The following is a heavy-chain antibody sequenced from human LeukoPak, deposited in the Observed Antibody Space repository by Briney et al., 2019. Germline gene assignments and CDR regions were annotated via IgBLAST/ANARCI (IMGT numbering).Heavy chain of an antibody. J-gene: IGHJ4*02. CDR1: GGPFNGYY. CDR3: ERCKGDTAMENDY. V-gene: IGHV4-34*01. Sequence: PSETLSLTCAVYGGPFNGYYWSWIRQPPGKGLEWIGEINHSGSTNYNPSLKSRVTISVDTSKNQFSLKLSSVTAADTAVYYCERCKGDTAMENDYWGQGTLVTVSS. CDR2: INHSGST. D-gene: IGHD5-18*01.